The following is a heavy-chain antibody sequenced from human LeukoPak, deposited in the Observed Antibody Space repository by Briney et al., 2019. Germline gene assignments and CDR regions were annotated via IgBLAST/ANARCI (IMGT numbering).Heavy chain of an antibody. CDR1: GFTFSNAW. CDR3: ARGGVVPAEYFQH. J-gene: IGHJ1*01. Sequence: PGGSLRLSCAASGFTFSNAWMSWIRQAPGKGLEWVSYISSSSSYTNYADSVKGRFTISRDNAKNSLYLQMNSLRAEDTAVYYCARGGVVPAEYFQHWGQGTLVTVSS. V-gene: IGHV3-11*03. D-gene: IGHD2-21*01. CDR2: ISSSSSYT.